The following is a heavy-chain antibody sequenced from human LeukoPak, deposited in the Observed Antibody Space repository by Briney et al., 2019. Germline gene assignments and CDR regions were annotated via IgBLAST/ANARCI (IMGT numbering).Heavy chain of an antibody. Sequence: ASVTVSCNASGYTFTTSGINWVRQAPGQGLEWMGCINVYNGNTNYAQKFQGRITMTRDTSTSTAYMELRSLKSDDTAVYYCARGLVVPAAMGEFDYWGQGTLIAVSS. CDR2: INVYNGNT. CDR1: GYTFTTSG. J-gene: IGHJ4*02. CDR3: ARGLVVPAAMGEFDY. V-gene: IGHV1-18*01. D-gene: IGHD2-2*01.